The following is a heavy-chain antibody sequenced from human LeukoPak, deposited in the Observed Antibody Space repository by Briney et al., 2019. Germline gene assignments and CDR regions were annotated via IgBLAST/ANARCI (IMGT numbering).Heavy chain of an antibody. CDR2: ISSSGGTT. CDR1: GFTFNTYA. Sequence: GGSLRLSCAASGFTFNTYAMSWVRQAPGKGLEWVSGISSSGGTTYYADSVKGRFTISRDNSKNTLYLQMNSLRAEDTAVYHCAKGGQYSSSSPYYFDYWGQGTLVTVSS. D-gene: IGHD6-6*01. CDR3: AKGGQYSSSSPYYFDY. J-gene: IGHJ4*02. V-gene: IGHV3-23*01.